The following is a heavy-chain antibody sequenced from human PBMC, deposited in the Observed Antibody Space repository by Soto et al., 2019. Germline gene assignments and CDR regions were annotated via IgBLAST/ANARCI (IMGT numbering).Heavy chain of an antibody. CDR2: IAVGSGYT. V-gene: IGHV1-58*01. CDR1: GFTFTSSA. CDR3: AADATAWQQMVPSDF. D-gene: IGHD2-8*01. J-gene: IGHJ4*02. Sequence: SVKVSCKASGFTFTSSAFQWVRQARGQRLEWIGWIAVGSGYTNYAQRFQDRVTLTRDMSTATTYMELSRLTSEDTAIYYCAADATAWQQMVPSDFWGQGTLVTVSS.